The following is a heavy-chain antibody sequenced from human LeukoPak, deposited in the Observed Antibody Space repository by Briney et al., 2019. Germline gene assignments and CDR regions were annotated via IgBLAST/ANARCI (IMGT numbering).Heavy chain of an antibody. V-gene: IGHV4-39*07. CDR2: IYYSGST. D-gene: IGHD2-15*01. J-gene: IGHJ4*02. CDR1: GGSISSSSYY. CDR3: ARDPGYCSGGSCGNFDY. Sequence: PSETLSLTCTVSGGSISSSSYYWGWIRQPPGKGLEWIGNIYYSGSTYYNPSLKSRVTISVDTSKNQFSLKLSSVTAADTAVYYCARDPGYCSGGSCGNFDYWGQGTLVTVSS.